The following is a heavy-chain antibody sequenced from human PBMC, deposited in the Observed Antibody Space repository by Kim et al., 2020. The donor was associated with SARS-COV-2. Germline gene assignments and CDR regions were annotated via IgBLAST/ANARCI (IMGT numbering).Heavy chain of an antibody. D-gene: IGHD5-18*01. CDR1: GGSISSSNYY. CDR2: IYDSGNT. Sequence: SETLSLTCSVSGGSISSSNYYWGWIRQPPGKGLEWIGSIYDSGNTHYNPSLKSRVTMSIDASKNQFSLKLSSVSAADTAVYYCARPGRGYSYGIDYWGQGPLVTVSS. J-gene: IGHJ4*02. V-gene: IGHV4-39*01. CDR3: ARPGRGYSYGIDY.